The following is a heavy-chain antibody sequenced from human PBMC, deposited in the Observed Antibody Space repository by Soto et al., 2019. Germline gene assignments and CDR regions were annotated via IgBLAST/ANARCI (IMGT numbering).Heavy chain of an antibody. D-gene: IGHD3-16*02. J-gene: IGHJ4*02. CDR2: ISYDGSDK. CDR3: AKALRDLSPESYDY. V-gene: IGHV3-30*18. Sequence: QVQLVESGGGVVQPGRSLRLSCAASGFTFSSYAMHWVRQAPGKGLEWVAVISYDGSDKYHADSVKGRFTISRDNTKNTLNLQMKSLRADDTAVYYCAKALRDLSPESYDYWGQGTLITVSS. CDR1: GFTFSSYA.